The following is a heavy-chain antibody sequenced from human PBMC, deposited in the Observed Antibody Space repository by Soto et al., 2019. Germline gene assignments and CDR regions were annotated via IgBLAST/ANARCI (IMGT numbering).Heavy chain of an antibody. V-gene: IGHV1-46*01. CDR3: ARDTSGWSLNGLDV. Sequence: QVDLVQSGAEVKKPGASVTISCKASGSAITRYYIHWVRQAPGRGLEWMGIINPGGGSASYAQKFQDRVTIDKVTFTGTVYMDLRSLRTEDTAVYYCARDTSGWSLNGLDVWGQGTTVNVSS. D-gene: IGHD6-19*01. J-gene: IGHJ6*02. CDR2: INPGGGSA. CDR1: GSAITRYY.